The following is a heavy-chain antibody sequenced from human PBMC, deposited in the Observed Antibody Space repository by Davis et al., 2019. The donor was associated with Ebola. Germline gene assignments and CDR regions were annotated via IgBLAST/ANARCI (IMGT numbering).Heavy chain of an antibody. CDR3: ARTYCSGGSCYREGVDY. CDR2: INPSGGST. J-gene: IGHJ4*02. V-gene: IGHV1-46*01. CDR1: GYTFTGYY. Sequence: AASVKVSCKASGYTFTGYYMHWVRQAPGQGLEWMGIINPSGGSTSYAQKFQGRVTMTRDTSTSTVYMELSSLRSEDTAVYYCARTYCSGGSCYREGVDYWGQGTLVTVSS. D-gene: IGHD2-15*01.